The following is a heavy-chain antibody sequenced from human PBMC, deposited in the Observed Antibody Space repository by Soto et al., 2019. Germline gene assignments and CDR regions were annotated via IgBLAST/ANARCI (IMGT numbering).Heavy chain of an antibody. CDR3: ARVVPLRYFVLLHYYYGMDV. D-gene: IGHD3-9*01. J-gene: IGHJ6*02. CDR2: INHSGST. CDR1: GGSVTNSSYY. V-gene: IGHV4-39*07. Sequence: PSETLSLTCTVSGGSVTNSSYYWDWIRQSPGKGLEWIGEINHSGSTNYNPSLKSRVTISVDTSKNQFSLKLSSVTAADTAVYYCARVVPLRYFVLLHYYYGMDVWGQGTTVTVSS.